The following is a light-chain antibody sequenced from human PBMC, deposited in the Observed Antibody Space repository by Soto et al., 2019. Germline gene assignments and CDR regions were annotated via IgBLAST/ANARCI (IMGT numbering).Light chain of an antibody. CDR3: QQSFT. CDR1: QSISSW. CDR2: KAS. Sequence: DIQMTQSPSTLSASVGDRVTITCRASQSISSWLAWYQQKPGKAPKLLIYKASTLESGVPSRFSGSGSGTEFTLTISRLQPDDFATYYCQQSFTFVPGTKGDIK. V-gene: IGKV1-5*03. J-gene: IGKJ3*01.